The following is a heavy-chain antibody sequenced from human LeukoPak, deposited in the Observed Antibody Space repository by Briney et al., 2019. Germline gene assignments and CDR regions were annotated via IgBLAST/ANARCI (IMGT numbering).Heavy chain of an antibody. Sequence: ASVKVSCKASGYTFTGYCMHWVRQAPGQGLEWMGWINPNSGGTNYAQKFQGRVTMTRDTSISTAYMELSRLRSDDTAVYYCARDLVYDSPRSGMDVWGQGTTVTVSS. J-gene: IGHJ6*02. CDR1: GYTFTGYC. CDR2: INPNSGGT. V-gene: IGHV1-2*02. D-gene: IGHD3-16*01. CDR3: ARDLVYDSPRSGMDV.